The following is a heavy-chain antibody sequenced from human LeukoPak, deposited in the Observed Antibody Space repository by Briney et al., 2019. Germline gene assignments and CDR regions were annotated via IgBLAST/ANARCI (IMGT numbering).Heavy chain of an antibody. CDR1: GGSITTSGHY. V-gene: IGHV4-39*01. Sequence: PSETLSLTCTVSGGSITTSGHYWGWIRQPPGKGLEWIGSIDYRERTTYNPSLKSRVTISADTSKNQFSLKLSSVTATDTAVYYCANYVSGTMRDYWGQGTLVTVSS. D-gene: IGHD3-16*01. J-gene: IGHJ4*02. CDR2: IDYRERT. CDR3: ANYVSGTMRDY.